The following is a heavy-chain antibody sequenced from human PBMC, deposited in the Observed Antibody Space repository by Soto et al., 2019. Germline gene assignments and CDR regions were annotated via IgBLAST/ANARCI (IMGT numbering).Heavy chain of an antibody. CDR3: ASRLHLRGSGLYHFDS. CDR2: ISNDGGDK. D-gene: IGHD6-19*01. Sequence: QVQLVESGGGVVQPGRSLRLSCAASGFSFSSYGIHWVRQAPGKGLEWVALISNDGGDKNFADSVKGRFTVSRDNSRNTVYLEMNSLRIEDTAVYYCASRLHLRGSGLYHFDSWGQGPLVTVSS. J-gene: IGHJ4*02. V-gene: IGHV3-33*01. CDR1: GFSFSSYG.